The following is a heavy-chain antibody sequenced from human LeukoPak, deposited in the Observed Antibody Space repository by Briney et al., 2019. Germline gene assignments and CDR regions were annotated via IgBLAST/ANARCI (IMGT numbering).Heavy chain of an antibody. CDR1: GFTFKNYA. CDR2: ISGSDSGT. D-gene: IGHD2/OR15-2a*01. CDR3: AREGTDFAYFDY. Sequence: PGGSLRLSCAASGFTFKNYAMSWVRLTPGKGLEWVSAISGSDSGTYYADSVRGRFTISRDNAKNSLYLQMNSLRAEDTAVYYCAREGTDFAYFDYWGQGTLVTVSS. V-gene: IGHV3-23*01. J-gene: IGHJ4*02.